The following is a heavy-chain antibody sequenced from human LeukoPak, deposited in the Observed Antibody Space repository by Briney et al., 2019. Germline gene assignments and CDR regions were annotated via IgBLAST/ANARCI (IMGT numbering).Heavy chain of an antibody. J-gene: IGHJ6*02. CDR3: ARRYYDFWSGHDV. CDR2: IYYSGST. V-gene: IGHV4-61*01. CDR1: GGSVNSSSYY. Sequence: SETLSLTCSVSGGSVNSSSYYWSWIRQPPGKGLEWIGYIYYSGSTNYNPSLKSRVTISVDTSKNQFSLKLSSVTAADTAVYYCARRYYDFWSGHDVWGQGTTVTVSS. D-gene: IGHD3-3*01.